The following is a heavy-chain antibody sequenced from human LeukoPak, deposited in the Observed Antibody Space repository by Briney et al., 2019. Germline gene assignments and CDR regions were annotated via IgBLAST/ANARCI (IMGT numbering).Heavy chain of an antibody. D-gene: IGHD3-22*01. CDR3: ARERGYYDNSGYLPTTYFQH. V-gene: IGHV3-7*01. CDR1: GFTFSIYW. Sequence: GGSLRLSCAASGFTFSIYWMNWVRQAPGKGLEWVANIKQDGSGKYYVDSVKGRFTISRDNAKSSLFLQLNSLRAEDTAVYYCARERGYYDNSGYLPTTYFQHWGQGTLVTVSS. J-gene: IGHJ1*01. CDR2: IKQDGSGK.